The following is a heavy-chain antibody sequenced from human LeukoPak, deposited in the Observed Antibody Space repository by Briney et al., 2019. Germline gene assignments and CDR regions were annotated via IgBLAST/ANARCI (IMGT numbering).Heavy chain of an antibody. D-gene: IGHD6-19*01. CDR1: GGSFSGYY. Sequence: SETLSLTCAVYGGSFSGYYWSWIRQPPGKGLEWIGEINHSGSTNYNPSLKSRVTISVDTSKNQFSLKLSSVTAADTAVYYCARVRGAVAGRFYYYYYGMDVWGQGTTVTVSS. CDR2: INHSGST. J-gene: IGHJ6*02. V-gene: IGHV4-34*01. CDR3: ARVRGAVAGRFYYYYYGMDV.